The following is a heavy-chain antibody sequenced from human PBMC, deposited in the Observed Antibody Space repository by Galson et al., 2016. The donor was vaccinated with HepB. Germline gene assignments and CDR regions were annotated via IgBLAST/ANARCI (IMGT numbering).Heavy chain of an antibody. D-gene: IGHD5-18*01. CDR2: ISYTGTT. CDR1: GASISSSSDYY. J-gene: IGHJ5*02. CDR3: AIQVRYSFGPENNWFDP. Sequence: SETLSLTCIVSGASISSSSDYYWDWIRQPPGKGLEWFGSISYTGTTDYNPSLKSRVTIFLDTSRNQFSLNLSSVTAADTAGYFCAIQVRYSFGPENNWFDPWDQGTRVTVSS. V-gene: IGHV4-39*01.